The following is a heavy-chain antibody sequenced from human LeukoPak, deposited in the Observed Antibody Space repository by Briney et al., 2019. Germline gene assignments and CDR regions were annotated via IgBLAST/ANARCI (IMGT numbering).Heavy chain of an antibody. CDR3: AKTAKYNWNDGNWFDP. J-gene: IGHJ5*02. V-gene: IGHV3-9*01. Sequence: PGRSLRLSCAASGFTFDDYAMHWARQAPGKGLEWVSGISWNSGSIGYADSVKGRFTISRDNAKNSLYLQMNSLRAEDTALYYCAKTAKYNWNDGNWFDPWGQGTLVTVSS. D-gene: IGHD1-1*01. CDR2: ISWNSGSI. CDR1: GFTFDDYA.